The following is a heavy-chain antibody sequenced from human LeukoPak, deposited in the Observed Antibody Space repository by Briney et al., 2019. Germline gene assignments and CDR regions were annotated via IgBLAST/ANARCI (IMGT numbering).Heavy chain of an antibody. J-gene: IGHJ6*03. CDR2: IYYSGNT. Sequence: SETLSLTCTVSGVSISSSNSYWGWIRQPPGKGLEWIGSIYYSGNTYYNASLKSQVSISIDTSKNQFSLRLTSVTAADTAVYYCARQFWDGYMDVWGKGTTVTISS. CDR1: GVSISSSNSY. V-gene: IGHV4-39*01. D-gene: IGHD1-26*01. CDR3: ARQFWDGYMDV.